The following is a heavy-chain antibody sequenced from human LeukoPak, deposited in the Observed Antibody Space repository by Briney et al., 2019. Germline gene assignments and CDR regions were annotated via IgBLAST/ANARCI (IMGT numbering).Heavy chain of an antibody. CDR1: TLIFSNYA. CDR3: ARETESQLLSNPFDI. J-gene: IGHJ3*02. V-gene: IGHV3-30-3*01. CDR2: IRYDGSDK. Sequence: PGRSLRFSCAASTLIFSNYAIHWVRQAPGKGLEWVAVIRYDGSDKYYADSVKGRFTISRDNSKNTLYLQMNSLRPEDTAVYYCARETESQLLSNPFDIWGQGTMVTVSS. D-gene: IGHD2-2*01.